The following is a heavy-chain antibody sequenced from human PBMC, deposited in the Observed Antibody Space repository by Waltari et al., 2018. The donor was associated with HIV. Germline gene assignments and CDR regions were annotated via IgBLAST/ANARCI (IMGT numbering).Heavy chain of an antibody. Sequence: EVQLVESGGDLVQPGRSLRLSCEASGFTFDDYAMNWVRQAPGKGLEWVSGINWNSDNIGDADSVKGRFTISRDHAKNSLYLQMNSLRPEDTALYYCAKAYDSSGFQYYFDYWGQGTLVTVSS. D-gene: IGHD3-22*01. V-gene: IGHV3-9*01. CDR2: INWNSDNI. J-gene: IGHJ4*02. CDR1: GFTFDDYA. CDR3: AKAYDSSGFQYYFDY.